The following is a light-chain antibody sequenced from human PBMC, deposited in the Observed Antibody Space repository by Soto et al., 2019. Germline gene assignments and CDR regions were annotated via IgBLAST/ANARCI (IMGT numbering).Light chain of an antibody. V-gene: IGKV3-15*01. CDR2: DVS. CDR3: QQYNNWPLT. J-gene: IGKJ4*01. Sequence: EIVMTQSPATLSVSPGERATLSCRAGQGVTTNFAWYQQKSGQSPRLLIYDVSIRATGVPARFSGTGSETDFTLTISGLQSEDSAVYYCQQYNNWPLTFGGGTKVDIK. CDR1: QGVTTN.